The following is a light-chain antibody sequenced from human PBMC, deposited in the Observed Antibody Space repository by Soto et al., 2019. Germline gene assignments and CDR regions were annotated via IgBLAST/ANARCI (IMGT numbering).Light chain of an antibody. Sequence: EVVLTQSPVTLSLSPGEGATLSCRASQSIISSYLAWYQHKPGQAPRLLIYGVSSRATGVPDRFSGSGSGTDFTLTISRLEPEDFAVYYCQQYGNSVPFTFGQGTKVDIK. J-gene: IGKJ2*01. CDR1: QSIISSY. V-gene: IGKV3-20*01. CDR3: QQYGNSVPFT. CDR2: GVS.